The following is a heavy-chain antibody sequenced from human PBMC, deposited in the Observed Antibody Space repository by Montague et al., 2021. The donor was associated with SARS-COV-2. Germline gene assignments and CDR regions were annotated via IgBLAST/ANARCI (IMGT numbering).Heavy chain of an antibody. CDR3: ARLWDFYGSGSYKNSWFDP. J-gene: IGHJ5*02. V-gene: IGHV4-39*02. D-gene: IGHD3-10*01. CDR1: AGSISTNSYY. CDR2: ISYSGST. Sequence: SETLSLTCTVSAGSISTNSYYWAWIRQPPGEGLEWIGSISYSGSTYFNPSLESRLTMSVDTSKNHFSLKLSSVTAADTAVYYCARLWDFYGSGSYKNSWFDPWGRGTRVTVSS.